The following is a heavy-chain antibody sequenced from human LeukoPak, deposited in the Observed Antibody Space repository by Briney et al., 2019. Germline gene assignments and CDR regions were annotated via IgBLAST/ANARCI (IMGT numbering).Heavy chain of an antibody. CDR2: IDPSDSYT. V-gene: IGHV5-10-1*01. CDR1: GYSFTSYW. CDR3: ARSFQGYCSGGSCYPPFDP. J-gene: IGHJ5*02. Sequence: GESLRISCKGSGYSFTSYWISWVRQMPGKGLEWMGRIDPSDSYTNYSPSFQGHVTISADKSISTAYLQWSSLKASDTDMYYCARSFQGYCSGGSCYPPFDPWGQGTLVTVSS. D-gene: IGHD2-15*01.